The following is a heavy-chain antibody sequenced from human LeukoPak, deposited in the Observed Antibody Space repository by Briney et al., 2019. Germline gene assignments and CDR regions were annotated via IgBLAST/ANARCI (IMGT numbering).Heavy chain of an antibody. D-gene: IGHD4-17*01. J-gene: IGHJ6*03. Sequence: GGSLRLSCAASGFTFDDYAMHWVRQAPGKGLEWVFLISGDGGSTYYADSVKGRFTISRDNSKNSLYLQMNSLRTEDTALYYCAKDIYGDYSDYMDVWGKGTTVTVSS. V-gene: IGHV3-43*02. CDR2: ISGDGGST. CDR3: AKDIYGDYSDYMDV. CDR1: GFTFDDYA.